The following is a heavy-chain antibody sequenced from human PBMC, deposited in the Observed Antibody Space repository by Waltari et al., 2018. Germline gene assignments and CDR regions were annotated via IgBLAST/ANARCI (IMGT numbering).Heavy chain of an antibody. D-gene: IGHD6-13*01. Sequence: QVQLVESGGGVVQPGMSLRLSCAASGFPLTSYGMHWVRQAPGKGLEWVAVIWYDGSRQYYADSVKGRFTISRDISKSTLYLQMNSLGPQDTAVYYCARQGYSGSSITYDYWGQGTLVTVSS. CDR3: ARQGYSGSSITYDY. CDR1: GFPLTSYG. V-gene: IGHV3-33*01. J-gene: IGHJ4*02. CDR2: IWYDGSRQ.